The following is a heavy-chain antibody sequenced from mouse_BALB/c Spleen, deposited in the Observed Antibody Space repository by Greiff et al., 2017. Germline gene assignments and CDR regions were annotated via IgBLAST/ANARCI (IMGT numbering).Heavy chain of an antibody. V-gene: IGHV5-6-5*01. CDR3: ARGGGDSYGFHWYFDV. D-gene: IGHD1-2*01. CDR1: GFTFSSYA. J-gene: IGHJ1*01. Sequence: EVKLVESGGGLVKPGGSLKLSCAASGFTFSSYAMSWVRQTPEKRLEWVASISSGGSTYYPDSVKGRFTISRDNARNILYLQMSSLRSEDTAMYYCARGGGDSYGFHWYFDVWGAGTTVTVSS. CDR2: ISSGGST.